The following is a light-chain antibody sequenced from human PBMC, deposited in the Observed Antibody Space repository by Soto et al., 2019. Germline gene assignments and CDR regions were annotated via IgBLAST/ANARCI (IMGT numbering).Light chain of an antibody. CDR2: EVS. V-gene: IGLV2-8*01. Sequence: QSALTQPPSASGSPGQSVTISCTGTSSDVGGYNYVSWFQQHPGKAPKLMIYEVSKRPSGVPDRFSGSKSGNTASMTVSRLQAEDEADSYCSSYAGRNNFYVFGSGIKVTVL. J-gene: IGLJ1*01. CDR1: SSDVGGYNY. CDR3: SSYAGRNNFYV.